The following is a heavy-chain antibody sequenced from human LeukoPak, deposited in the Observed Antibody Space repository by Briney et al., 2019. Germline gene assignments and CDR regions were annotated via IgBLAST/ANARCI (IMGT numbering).Heavy chain of an antibody. CDR3: ARSRIDYYDSSGYSYYYGMDV. J-gene: IGHJ6*02. V-gene: IGHV3-30-3*01. Sequence: GGSLRLSCAASGFTFSSYAMHWVRQAPGKGLEWVAVISYDGSNKYYADSVKGRFTISRDNSKNTLYLQMNSLRAEDTAVYYCARSRIDYYDSSGYSYYYGMDVWGQGTTVTVSS. CDR1: GFTFSSYA. CDR2: ISYDGSNK. D-gene: IGHD3-22*01.